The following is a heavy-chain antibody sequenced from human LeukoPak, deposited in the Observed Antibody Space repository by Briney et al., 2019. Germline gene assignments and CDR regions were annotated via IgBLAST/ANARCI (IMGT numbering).Heavy chain of an antibody. D-gene: IGHD7-27*01. CDR3: ARGHWGLDV. Sequence: GGSLRLSCAASGFTASNYWMHWVRQAPGKGLVWVSRINEDGSRTDHADTVRGRFTISRDSGKNTLYLQMNSLRAEDTAVYYCARGHWGLDVWGQGTTVTVSS. V-gene: IGHV3-74*01. CDR2: INEDGSRT. J-gene: IGHJ6*02. CDR1: GFTASNYW.